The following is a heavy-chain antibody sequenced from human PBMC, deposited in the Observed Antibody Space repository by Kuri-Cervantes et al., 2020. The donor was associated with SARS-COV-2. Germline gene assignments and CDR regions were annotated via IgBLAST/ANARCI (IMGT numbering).Heavy chain of an antibody. CDR2: ISSSGSTI. CDR3: ARAGNITMIVEYYFDY. J-gene: IGHJ4*02. CDR1: GFTFSDYY. V-gene: IGHV3-11*04. D-gene: IGHD3-22*01. Sequence: GGSLRLSCAASGFTFSDYYMSWVRQAPGKGLEWVSYISSSGSTIYYADSVEGRFTISRDNAKNSLYLQMNSLRAEDTAVYYCARAGNITMIVEYYFDYWGQGTLVTVSS.